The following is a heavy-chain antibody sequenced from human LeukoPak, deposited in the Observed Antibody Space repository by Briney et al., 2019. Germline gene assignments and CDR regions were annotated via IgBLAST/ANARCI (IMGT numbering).Heavy chain of an antibody. CDR2: INAGNGNT. Sequence: ASVKVSCKASGYTFTSYAMHWVRQAPGQRLEWMGWINAGNGNTKYSQKFQGRATITRDTSASTAYMELSSLRSEDTAVYYCARERGRTLGYCSSTSCSHWFDPWGQGTLVTVSS. J-gene: IGHJ5*02. CDR3: ARERGRTLGYCSSTSCSHWFDP. V-gene: IGHV1-3*01. CDR1: GYTFTSYA. D-gene: IGHD2-2*01.